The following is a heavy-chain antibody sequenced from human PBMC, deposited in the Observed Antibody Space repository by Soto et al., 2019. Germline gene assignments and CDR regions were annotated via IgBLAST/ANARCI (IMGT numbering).Heavy chain of an antibody. J-gene: IGHJ4*02. CDR2: IWYDGTQK. D-gene: IGHD4-17*01. CDR3: ARAGGTTVTGLWHFDS. CDR1: GFTFNTYS. V-gene: IGHV3-33*01. Sequence: QVQLEESGGGVVQPGRSLRLSCEASGFTFNTYSMHWVRQPPGKGLEWLAAIWYDGTQKYYADSVKGRFIISRDNSKKTLYLEMKSLRAEDTDVYYCARAGGTTVTGLWHFDSWGQGTLVTVSS.